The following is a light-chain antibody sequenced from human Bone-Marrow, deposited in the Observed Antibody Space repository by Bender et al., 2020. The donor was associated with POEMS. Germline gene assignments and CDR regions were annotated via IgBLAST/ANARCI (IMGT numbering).Light chain of an antibody. CDR2: SSH. V-gene: IGLV1-44*01. CDR3: AVWHDSLNGWV. J-gene: IGLJ3*02. CDR1: SSNIRAHA. Sequence: QSALTQPPSASGTPGQRVTISCSGGSSNIRAHAGNWYQHLPGTAPKLLIYSSHRRPSEVPARSFGSRSGTSASLAISGLLSEDEADYYCAVWHDSLNGWVFGGGTKLTVL.